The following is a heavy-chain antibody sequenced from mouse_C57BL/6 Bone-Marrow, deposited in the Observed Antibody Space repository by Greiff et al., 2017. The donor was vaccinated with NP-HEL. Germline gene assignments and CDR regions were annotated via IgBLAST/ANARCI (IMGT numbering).Heavy chain of an antibody. V-gene: IGHV14-4*01. CDR1: GFNIKDDY. D-gene: IGHD1-1*01. CDR2: IDPENGDT. Sequence: VQLKQSGAELVRPGASVKLSCTVSGFNIKDDYMHWVKQRPEQGLEWIGWIDPENGDTEYASKFQGKATITADTSSNTAYLQLSSLTSEDTSVYYCTTGGSSPYAMDYWGQGTSVTVSS. CDR3: TTGGSSPYAMDY. J-gene: IGHJ4*01.